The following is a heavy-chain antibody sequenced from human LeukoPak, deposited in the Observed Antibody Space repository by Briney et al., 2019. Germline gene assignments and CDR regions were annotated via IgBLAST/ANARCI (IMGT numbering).Heavy chain of an antibody. Sequence: ASVKVSCKASGYTFTSYDINWVRQATGQGLEWMGWMNPNSGGTNYAQKFQGRVTMTRDTSISTAYMELSRLRSDGTAVYYCATWGGNSRYYFDYWGQGTLVTVSS. CDR2: MNPNSGGT. J-gene: IGHJ4*02. V-gene: IGHV1-2*02. D-gene: IGHD4-23*01. CDR1: GYTFTSYD. CDR3: ATWGGNSRYYFDY.